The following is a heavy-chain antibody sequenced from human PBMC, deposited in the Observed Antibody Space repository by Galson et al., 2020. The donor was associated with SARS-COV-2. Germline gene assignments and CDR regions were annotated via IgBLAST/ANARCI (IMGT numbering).Heavy chain of an antibody. J-gene: IGHJ4*02. CDR3: ARGGEWELPYYVDY. CDR1: GFTFSNYV. D-gene: IGHD1-26*01. CDR2: ISSDGSNS. Sequence: GGSLRLSCAASGFTFSNYVMHWVRQAPGKGPERVAVISSDGSNSFYADSLKGRFTISRANSKSTLYLQMNSLRAEDTAVYYCARGGEWELPYYVDYWCQGTLVTVS. V-gene: IGHV3-30-3*01.